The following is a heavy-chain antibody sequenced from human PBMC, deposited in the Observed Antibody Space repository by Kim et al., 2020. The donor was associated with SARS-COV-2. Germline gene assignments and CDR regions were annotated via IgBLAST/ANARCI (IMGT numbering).Heavy chain of an antibody. CDR2: INHSGST. CDR1: GGSFSGYY. Sequence: SETLSLTCAVYGGSFSGYYWSWIRQPPGKGLEWIGEINHSGSTNYNPSLKSRVTISVDTSKNQFSLKPSSVTAADTAVYYCASLSLGVAGTRGDYWGQGTLVTVSS. J-gene: IGHJ4*02. D-gene: IGHD6-19*01. V-gene: IGHV4-34*01. CDR3: ASLSLGVAGTRGDY.